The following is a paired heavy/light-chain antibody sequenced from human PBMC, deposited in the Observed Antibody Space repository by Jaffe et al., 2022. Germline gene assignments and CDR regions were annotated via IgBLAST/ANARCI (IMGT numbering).Light chain of an antibody. V-gene: IGLV3-1*01. CDR2: QDS. CDR1: KLGDKY. CDR3: QAWDSSTALV. J-gene: IGLJ2*01. Sequence: SYELTQPPSVSVSPGQTASITCSGDKLGDKYACWYQQKPGQSPVLVIYQDSKRPSGIPERFSGSNSGNTATLTISGTQAMDEADYYCQAWDSSTALVFGGGTKLTVL.
Heavy chain of an antibody. J-gene: IGHJ3*02. CDR1: GFSLSTSGVG. D-gene: IGHD2-15*01. V-gene: IGHV2-5*02. CDR2: IYWDDDK. CDR3: AHRPGYCSGGSCSKRSALHAFDI. Sequence: QITLKESGPTLVKPTQTLTLTCTFSGFSLSTSGVGVGWIRQPPGKALEWLALIYWDDDKRYSPSLKSRLTITKDTSKNQVVLTMTNMDPVDTATYYCAHRPGYCSGGSCSKRSALHAFDIWGQGTMVTVSS.